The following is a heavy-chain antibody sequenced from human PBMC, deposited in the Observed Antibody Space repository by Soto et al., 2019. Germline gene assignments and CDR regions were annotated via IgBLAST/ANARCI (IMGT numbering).Heavy chain of an antibody. CDR1: GFTFSSYW. Sequence: EVQLVESGGGLVQPGGSLRLSCAASGFTFSSYWMHWVRQAPGKGLVWVSRINNDGSGTIYADSVKGRFTTSRDNAKNTLYLQMNSLRAEDTVVYYCARSGDWGDWGQGTLVTVSS. CDR3: ARSGDWGD. CDR2: INNDGSGT. V-gene: IGHV3-74*01. J-gene: IGHJ4*02. D-gene: IGHD2-21*02.